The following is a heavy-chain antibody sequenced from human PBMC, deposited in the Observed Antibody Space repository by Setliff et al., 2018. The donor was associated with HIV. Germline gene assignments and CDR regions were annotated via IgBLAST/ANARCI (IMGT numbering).Heavy chain of an antibody. Sequence: ASVKVSCKASGYTFTSYYIHWVRQAPGQGLEWMGVMNPSGGNATFAQKLQGRGTMTRETSTKTVYMELSSLRFEDTAVYYCARDFHVLGYCSADSCPYDASDVWGQGTMVTVSS. CDR2: MNPSGGNA. CDR1: GYTFTSYY. CDR3: ARDFHVLGYCSADSCPYDASDV. D-gene: IGHD2-15*01. V-gene: IGHV1-46*04. J-gene: IGHJ3*01.